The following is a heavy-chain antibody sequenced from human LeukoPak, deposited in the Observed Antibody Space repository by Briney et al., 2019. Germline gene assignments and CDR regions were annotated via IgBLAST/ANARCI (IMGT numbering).Heavy chain of an antibody. CDR1: VGSFSGYY. CDR3: ARVNYHDSGGYDWWFDP. D-gene: IGHD3-22*01. J-gene: IGHJ5*02. Sequence: SETLSLTCAVYVGSFSGYYWSWIRQPPGKGLEWIGEINHSGSTNYNPSLKSRVTTSVDPSKNQVSLRLTSVTAADTAVYFCARVNYHDSGGYDWWFDPWGEGTLVTVSS. V-gene: IGHV4-34*01. CDR2: INHSGST.